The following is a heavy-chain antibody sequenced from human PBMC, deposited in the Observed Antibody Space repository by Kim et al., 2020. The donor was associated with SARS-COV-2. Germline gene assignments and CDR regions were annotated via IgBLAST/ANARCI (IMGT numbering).Heavy chain of an antibody. D-gene: IGHD6-19*01. V-gene: IGHV4-38-2*02. Sequence: SETLSLTCTVSGYSISSGYYWGWIRQPPGKGLAWIGSIYHSGSTYYNPSLKSRVTISVDTAKNQFSLNLSSVTAADTAVYYCAREQYHLVSYTSGWFGDYWGQGTLVTVSS. CDR2: IYHSGST. CDR3: AREQYHLVSYTSGWFGDY. J-gene: IGHJ4*02. CDR1: GYSISSGYY.